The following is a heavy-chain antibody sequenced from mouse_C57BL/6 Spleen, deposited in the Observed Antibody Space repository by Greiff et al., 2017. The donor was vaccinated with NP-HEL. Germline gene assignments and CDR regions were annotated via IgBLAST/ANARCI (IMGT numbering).Heavy chain of an antibody. CDR2: ISSGGSYT. V-gene: IGHV5-6*02. CDR3: ARHITTEGLYAMDY. CDR1: GFTFSSYG. D-gene: IGHD1-1*01. Sequence: EVKLVESGGDLVKPGGSLKLSCAASGFTFSSYGMSWVRQTPDKRLEWVATISSGGSYTYYPDSVKGRFTISRDNAKNTLYLQMSSLKSEDTAMYYCARHITTEGLYAMDYWGQGTSVTVSS. J-gene: IGHJ4*01.